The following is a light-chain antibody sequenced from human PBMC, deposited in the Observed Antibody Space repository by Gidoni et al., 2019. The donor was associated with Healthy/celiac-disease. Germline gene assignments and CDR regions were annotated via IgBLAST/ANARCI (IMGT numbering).Light chain of an antibody. V-gene: IGLV3-25*03. CDR2: KDS. Sequence: SYELTQPPSVSVSPGQTARIICSGDALPKQYADWYQQKPGQAPVLVIYKDSERPSGIPERFSGSSSGTTVTLTISGVQAEDEADYYCQSADSSGTYVVFGGGTKLTVL. J-gene: IGLJ2*01. CDR1: ALPKQY. CDR3: QSADSSGTYVV.